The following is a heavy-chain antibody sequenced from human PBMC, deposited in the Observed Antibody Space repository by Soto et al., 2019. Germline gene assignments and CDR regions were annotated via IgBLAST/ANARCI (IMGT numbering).Heavy chain of an antibody. V-gene: IGHV4-4*02. CDR2: IYHSGST. Sequence: QVQLQESGPGLVKPSGTLSLTCAVSGGSISSSNWWSRVRQPPGKGLEWIGEIYHSGSTNYNPSLKSRVTISVAKSKNQFSLKLSSATAADTAVYYCARDQLWFGDFNTWGMDVWGQGTTVTVSS. J-gene: IGHJ6*02. D-gene: IGHD3-10*01. CDR3: ARDQLWFGDFNTWGMDV. CDR1: GGSISSSNW.